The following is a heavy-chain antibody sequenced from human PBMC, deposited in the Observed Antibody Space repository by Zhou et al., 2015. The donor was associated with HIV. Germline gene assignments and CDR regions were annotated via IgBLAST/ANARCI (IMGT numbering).Heavy chain of an antibody. V-gene: IGHV1-69*12. J-gene: IGHJ3*02. CDR2: IIPIFGTA. CDR1: GGTFSSYA. CDR3: ARDNALDSSGYFTLLHAFDI. Sequence: QVQLVQSGAEVKKPGSSVKVSCKASGGTFSSYAISWVRQAPGQGLEWMGGIIPIFGTANYAQKFQGRVTITADESTSTAYMELSSLRSEDTAVYYCARDNALDSSGYFTLLHAFDIWGQGTMVTVSS. D-gene: IGHD3-22*01.